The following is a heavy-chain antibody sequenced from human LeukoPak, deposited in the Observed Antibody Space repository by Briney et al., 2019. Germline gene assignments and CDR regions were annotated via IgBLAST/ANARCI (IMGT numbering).Heavy chain of an antibody. CDR2: INPNSGGT. J-gene: IGHJ4*02. Sequence: ASVKVSCKASGYTFTGYYMHWVRQAPGQGLEWMGWINPNSGGTNYTQKFQGRVTITRDTSISTAYMELIRLRSDETAVYYCACYDILTGYDFSYWGQGTLVTVSS. V-gene: IGHV1-2*02. D-gene: IGHD3-9*01. CDR3: ACYDILTGYDFSY. CDR1: GYTFTGYY.